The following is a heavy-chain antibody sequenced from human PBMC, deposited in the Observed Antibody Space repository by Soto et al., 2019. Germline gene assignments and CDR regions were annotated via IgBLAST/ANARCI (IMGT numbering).Heavy chain of an antibody. Sequence: GGSLRLSCAASGFTFSSYGMHWFRQAPGKGLEWVAIIWYDGSNKYYTDSVKGRFTISRDNSKNTLYLQMNSLRAEDTAVYYCAREGYYDSTGRGAFDIWGQGTLVTVSS. CDR3: AREGYYDSTGRGAFDI. CDR2: IWYDGSNK. D-gene: IGHD3-22*01. V-gene: IGHV3-33*01. CDR1: GFTFSSYG. J-gene: IGHJ3*02.